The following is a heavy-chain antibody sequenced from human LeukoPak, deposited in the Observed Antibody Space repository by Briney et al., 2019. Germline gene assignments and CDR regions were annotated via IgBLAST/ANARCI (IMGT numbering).Heavy chain of an antibody. J-gene: IGHJ4*02. Sequence: GGSLGLSCAASGFIFSDYYMGWIRQPPGRGLEWVSYISASGGSVYYADSVKGRITVSRDNAQSSLSLQMRSLRAEDTAVYYCVRPQFYGSGSPIDYWGQGALVTVSS. CDR3: VRPQFYGSGSPIDY. V-gene: IGHV3-11*01. CDR1: GFIFSDYY. CDR2: ISASGGSV. D-gene: IGHD3-10*01.